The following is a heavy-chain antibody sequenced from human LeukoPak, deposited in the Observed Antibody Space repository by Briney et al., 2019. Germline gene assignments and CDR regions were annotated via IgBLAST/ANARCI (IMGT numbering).Heavy chain of an antibody. V-gene: IGHV3-30-3*01. D-gene: IGHD6-13*01. CDR1: GFTFSSYA. CDR3: ARDLKERIGSWAFDY. Sequence: GRSLRLSCAASGFTFSSYAMHWVRQASGKGLVWVAVISYDGSNKYYADSVNGRFTISRDNSKNTLYLQMNSLRAEDTAVYYCARDLKERIGSWAFDYWGQGTLVTVSS. J-gene: IGHJ4*02. CDR2: ISYDGSNK.